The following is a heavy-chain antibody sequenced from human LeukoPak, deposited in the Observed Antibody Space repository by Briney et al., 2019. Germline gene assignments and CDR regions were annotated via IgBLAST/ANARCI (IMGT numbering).Heavy chain of an antibody. CDR3: ARGNVLRFLEWLNPPRQDFDY. J-gene: IGHJ4*02. D-gene: IGHD3-3*01. CDR1: GGSFSGYY. Sequence: PSETLSLTCAVYGGSFSGYYWSWVRQPPGKGLEWIGEINHSGSTNYNPSLKSRVTISVDTSKNQFSLKLSSVTATDTAVYYCARGNVLRFLEWLNPPRQDFDYWGQGTLVTVSS. CDR2: INHSGST. V-gene: IGHV4-34*01.